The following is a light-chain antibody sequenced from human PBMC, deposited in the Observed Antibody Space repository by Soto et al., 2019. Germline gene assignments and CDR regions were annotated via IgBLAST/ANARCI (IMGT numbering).Light chain of an antibody. Sequence: DIQMTQSPSSLSASVGDRVTITCRASQSISSYLNWYQQKPGKAPKLLIYAASSLQSGVPSRFSGSGSGTDFTLTISSLHPDDFATYYCQQSYSTPFTFGPGTKVDIK. CDR3: QQSYSTPFT. CDR2: AAS. V-gene: IGKV1-39*01. J-gene: IGKJ3*01. CDR1: QSISSY.